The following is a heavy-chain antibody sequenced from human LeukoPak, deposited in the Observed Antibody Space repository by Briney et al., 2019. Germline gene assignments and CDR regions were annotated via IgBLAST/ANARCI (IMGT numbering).Heavy chain of an antibody. CDR2: IGASGSTR. J-gene: IGHJ6*02. CDR1: GFTFSSYA. Sequence: GGSLRLSWAASGFTFSSYAMHWVRQAPGRGPEWVAYIGASGSTRYYRDSVNGRFTISRDNAKNSLHLQMNSLTAEDTAVYYCAKDLREWYYDPNGNYFSYGMDVWGQGTTVVVSS. CDR3: AKDLREWYYDPNGNYFSYGMDV. V-gene: IGHV3-48*03. D-gene: IGHD3-22*01.